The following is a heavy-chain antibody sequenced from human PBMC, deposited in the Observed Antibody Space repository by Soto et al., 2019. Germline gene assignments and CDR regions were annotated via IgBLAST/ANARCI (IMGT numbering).Heavy chain of an antibody. CDR3: ASTLPYYGSGSYLYYYYGMDV. J-gene: IGHJ6*02. CDR2: IYHSGST. D-gene: IGHD3-10*01. Sequence: TSETLSLTCAVSGGSISSSNWWSWVRQPPGKGLEWIGEIYHSGSTNYNPSLKSRVTISVDKSKNQFSLKLSSVTAADTAVYYCASTLPYYGSGSYLYYYYGMDVWGQGTTVTVSS. V-gene: IGHV4-4*02. CDR1: GGSISSSNW.